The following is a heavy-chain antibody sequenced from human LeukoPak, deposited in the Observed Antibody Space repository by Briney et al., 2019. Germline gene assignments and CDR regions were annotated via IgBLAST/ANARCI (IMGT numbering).Heavy chain of an antibody. CDR3: AREEGPYFDC. Sequence: GGFLRLSCAASGFTFHDHGMSWVRQPPGKGLEWVSALNWNGDHTGYADSVKGRFTISRDNAKKSLYLQMNSLTAEDTAFYYCAREEGPYFDCWGQGTLVTVSS. V-gene: IGHV3-20*04. CDR2: LNWNGDHT. CDR1: GFTFHDHG. J-gene: IGHJ4*02.